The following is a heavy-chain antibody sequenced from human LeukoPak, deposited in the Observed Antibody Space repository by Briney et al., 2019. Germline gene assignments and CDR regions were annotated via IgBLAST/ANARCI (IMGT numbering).Heavy chain of an antibody. CDR1: GGSFSGYY. J-gene: IGHJ6*02. Sequence: SETLSLTCAVYGGSFSGYYWSWIRQPPGKGLEWIGYIYYSGSTYYNPSLKSRVTISVDTSKNQFSLKLSSVTAADTAVYYCARKTRFQTYGMDVWGQGTTVTVSS. CDR3: ARKTRFQTYGMDV. V-gene: IGHV4-34*09. CDR2: IYYSGST.